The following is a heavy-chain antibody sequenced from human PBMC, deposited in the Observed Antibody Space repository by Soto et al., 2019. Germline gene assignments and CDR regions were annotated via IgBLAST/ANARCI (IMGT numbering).Heavy chain of an antibody. D-gene: IGHD3-10*01. CDR3: VSPHSESSNAFDL. CDR1: GFSFSHYA. Sequence: GGSLRLSCAASGFSFSHYAMHWVRQPTGKGLEWVALISYDGENQYFTDSVRGRFTISRDNSKTAVYLEMNDLRLDDTATYYCVSPHSESSNAFDLWGQGTLVTVSS. J-gene: IGHJ5*02. V-gene: IGHV3-30*04. CDR2: ISYDGENQ.